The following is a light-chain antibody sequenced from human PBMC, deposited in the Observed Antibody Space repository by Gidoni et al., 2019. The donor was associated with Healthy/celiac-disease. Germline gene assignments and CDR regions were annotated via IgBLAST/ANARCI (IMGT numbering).Light chain of an antibody. CDR3: QQRRNWPPTWT. V-gene: IGKV3-11*01. CDR1: QSVSSY. CDR2: DAS. J-gene: IGKJ1*01. Sequence: EIVLTQSPATLSLSPGESATLSRRASQSVSSYSAWYQQKPGQAPRLLIYDASNRATGIPASFSGSWSGTDVTLTIRRLGPVDFAVYCFQQRRNWPPTWTFGQGTKVEIK.